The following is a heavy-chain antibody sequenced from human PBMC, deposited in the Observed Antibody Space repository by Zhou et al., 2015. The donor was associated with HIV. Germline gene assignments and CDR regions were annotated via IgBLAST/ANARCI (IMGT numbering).Heavy chain of an antibody. CDR2: IIPIFGTA. Sequence: QVQLVQSGAEVKKPGSSVKVSCKASGGTFSSYAISWVRQAPGQGLEWMGGIIPIFGTANYAQKFQGRVTITADESTSTAYMELSSLRSEDTAVYYCAREGARYYGSGRGKNGMDVWGQGDQRSPSP. CDR1: GGTFSSYA. V-gene: IGHV1-69*01. J-gene: IGHJ6*02. CDR3: AREGARYYGSGRGKNGMDV. D-gene: IGHD3-10*01.